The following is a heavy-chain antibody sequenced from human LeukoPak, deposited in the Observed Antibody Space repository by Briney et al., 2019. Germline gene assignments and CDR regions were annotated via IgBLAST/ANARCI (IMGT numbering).Heavy chain of an antibody. CDR3: VKDPLDY. J-gene: IGHJ4*02. V-gene: IGHV3-23*01. CDR2: ISGRGVNT. CDR1: GFTFNIYA. Sequence: PGGSLRLSCVASGFTFNIYAMIWVRQAPGKGLEWVSGISGRGVNTYNADYVKGRFTISRDNTKNTVYLQMNSLRAEDTAIYYCVKDPLDYWGQGILVTVSS.